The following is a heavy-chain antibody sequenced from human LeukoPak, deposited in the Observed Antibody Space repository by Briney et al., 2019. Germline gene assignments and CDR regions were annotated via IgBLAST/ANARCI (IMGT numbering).Heavy chain of an antibody. CDR2: ISGSGGST. V-gene: IGHV3-23*01. CDR1: GFTFSSYA. D-gene: IGHD3-10*01. CDR3: TTDPFYYGSGLN. Sequence: GGSLRLSCAASGFTFSSYAMSWVRQAPGKGLEWVSAISGSGGSTYYADSVKGRFTISRDNSKNTLYLQMNSLRAEDTAVYYCTTDPFYYGSGLNWGQGTLVTVSS. J-gene: IGHJ4*02.